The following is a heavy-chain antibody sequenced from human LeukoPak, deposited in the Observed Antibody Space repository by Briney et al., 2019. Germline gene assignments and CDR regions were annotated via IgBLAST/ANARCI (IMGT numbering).Heavy chain of an antibody. V-gene: IGHV1-2*02. CDR2: INPNSGGT. D-gene: IGHD2-15*01. CDR3: ARDGGSGPRRVFDP. J-gene: IGHJ5*02. CDR1: GYTFTGYY. Sequence: ASVKVSCKASGYTFTGYYMHWVRQAPGQGLEWMGWINPNSGGTNYAQKFQGRVTMTRDTSTSTVYMELSSLRSEDTAVYYCARDGGSGPRRVFDPWGQGTLVTVSS.